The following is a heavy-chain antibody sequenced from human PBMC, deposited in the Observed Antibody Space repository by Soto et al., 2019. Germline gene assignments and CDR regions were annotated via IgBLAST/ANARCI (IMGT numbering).Heavy chain of an antibody. CDR1: GGSFSGYY. CDR2: INHSGST. J-gene: IGHJ4*02. CDR3: ARRGTIAVAGFHFDY. V-gene: IGHV4-34*01. D-gene: IGHD6-19*01. Sequence: SETLSLTCAVYGGSFSGYYWSWIRQPPGKGLEWIGEINHSGSTNYNPSLKSRVTISVDTSKNQFSLKLSSVTAADTAVYYCARRGTIAVAGFHFDYWGQGTLVTVSS.